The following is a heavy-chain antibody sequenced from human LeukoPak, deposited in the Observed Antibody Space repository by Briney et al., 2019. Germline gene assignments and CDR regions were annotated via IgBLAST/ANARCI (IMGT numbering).Heavy chain of an antibody. V-gene: IGHV3-21*01. CDR2: ISSSSSYI. Sequence: GGSLRLSCAASGFTFSSYSMNWVHQAPGKGLEWVSSISSSSSYIYYADSVKGRFTISRDNAKNSLYLQMNSLRAEDTAVYYCARVGSGSYTFDYWGQGTLVTVSS. CDR1: GFTFSSYS. D-gene: IGHD3-10*01. J-gene: IGHJ4*02. CDR3: ARVGSGSYTFDY.